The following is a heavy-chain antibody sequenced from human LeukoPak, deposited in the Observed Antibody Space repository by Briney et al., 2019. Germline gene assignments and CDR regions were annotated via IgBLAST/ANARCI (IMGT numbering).Heavy chain of an antibody. CDR2: MSYDGSNK. V-gene: IGHV3-30*04. CDR1: GFTFSSYA. CDR3: ARGQGPEFKTTGGFDY. J-gene: IGHJ4*02. D-gene: IGHD1-1*01. Sequence: GGSLRLSCAASGFTFSSYAMHWVRQAPGKGLEWVAVMSYDGSNKYYADSVKGRFTISRDNSKNTLYLQMNSLRAEDTAVYYCARGQGPEFKTTGGFDYWGQGTLVTVSS.